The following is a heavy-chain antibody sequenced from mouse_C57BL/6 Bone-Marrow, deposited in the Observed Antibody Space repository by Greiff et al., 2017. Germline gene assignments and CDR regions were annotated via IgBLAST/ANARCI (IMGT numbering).Heavy chain of an antibody. V-gene: IGHV5-6*02. Sequence: DVMLVESGGDLVKPGGSLKLSCAASGFTFSSYGMSWVRQTPDKRLEWVATISSGGSYPYYPDSVKGRFTISRDNAKNTLYLQMSSLKSEDTAMYYCARQGNYAMDYWGQGTSVTVSS. CDR3: ARQGNYAMDY. CDR1: GFTFSSYG. CDR2: ISSGGSYP. J-gene: IGHJ4*01.